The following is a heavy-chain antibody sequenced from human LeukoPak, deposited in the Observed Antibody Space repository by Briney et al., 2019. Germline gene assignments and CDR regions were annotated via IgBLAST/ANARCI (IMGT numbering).Heavy chain of an antibody. CDR2: ISSNGGST. V-gene: IGHV3-64D*06. CDR3: LKSLTGGTTGKLAFDI. CDR1: GFSFSRYA. D-gene: IGHD1-26*01. J-gene: IGHJ3*02. Sequence: GGSLRLSCAASGFSFSRYAMHWVRQAPGKGLEYVSAISSNGGSTYYADSVKGRFTSSIDNFKNTLYLQMISLRVEDTALYHCLKSLTGGTTGKLAFDIWGQGTMVTVS.